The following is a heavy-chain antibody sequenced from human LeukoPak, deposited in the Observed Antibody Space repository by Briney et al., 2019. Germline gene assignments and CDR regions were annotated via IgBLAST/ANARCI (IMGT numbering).Heavy chain of an antibody. D-gene: IGHD2-8*01. V-gene: IGHV3-23*01. CDR1: GFTFSSYA. J-gene: IGHJ4*02. Sequence: PGGSLRLSCAASGFTFSSYAMSWVRQAPGKGLDWVSAINNSGGSTYYADSVKGRFTISRDNSRNTLYLQMHSLRAEDTAVYYCAREDGPYYFDYWGQGTLVTVSS. CDR3: AREDGPYYFDY. CDR2: INNSGGST.